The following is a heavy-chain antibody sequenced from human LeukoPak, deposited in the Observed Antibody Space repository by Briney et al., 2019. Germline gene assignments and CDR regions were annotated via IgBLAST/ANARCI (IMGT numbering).Heavy chain of an antibody. CDR1: GYTFTGYY. D-gene: IGHD2-15*01. V-gene: IGHV1-2*02. CDR3: ARETNCSGGSCYLIYYYYGMDV. CDR2: INPNSGGT. Sequence: ASVKVSCKASGYTFTGYYMHWVRQAPGQGLEWMGWINPNSGGTNYAQKFRGRVTMTRDTSTSTVYMELSSLRSEDTAVYYCARETNCSGGSCYLIYYYYGMDVWGQGTTVTVSS. J-gene: IGHJ6*02.